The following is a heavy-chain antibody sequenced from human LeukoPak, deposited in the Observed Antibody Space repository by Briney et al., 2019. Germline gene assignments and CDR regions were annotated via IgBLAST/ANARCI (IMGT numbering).Heavy chain of an antibody. V-gene: IGHV4-59*01. J-gene: IGHJ5*02. CDR1: GGSISSYY. CDR2: IYYSGST. Sequence: KPSETLSLTCTVSGGSISSYYWSWIRQPPGKGLEWIGHIYYSGSTNYNPSLKSRVTISVDTSKNQFSLKLSSVTAADTAVYYCARGVSLLWFGDVRWFDPWGQGTLVTVSS. CDR3: ARGVSLLWFGDVRWFDP. D-gene: IGHD3-10*01.